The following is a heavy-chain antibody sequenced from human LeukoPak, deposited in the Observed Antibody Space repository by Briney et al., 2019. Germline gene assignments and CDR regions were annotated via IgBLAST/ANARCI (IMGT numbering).Heavy chain of an antibody. J-gene: IGHJ4*02. Sequence: GGSLRLSCTASGFTFGDYGMSWVRQAPGKGLEWVGFIRSKAYGGTTEYAASVKGRFTISRDDSKSIAYLQMNSLKTEDTAMYYCTRGDYYDTSGYYFLFDYWGQGTLVTVSS. D-gene: IGHD3-22*01. CDR3: TRGDYYDTSGYYFLFDY. V-gene: IGHV3-49*04. CDR1: GFTFGDYG. CDR2: IRSKAYGGTT.